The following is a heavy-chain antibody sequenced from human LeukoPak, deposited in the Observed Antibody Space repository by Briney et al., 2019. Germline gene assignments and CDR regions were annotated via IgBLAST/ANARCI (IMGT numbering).Heavy chain of an antibody. J-gene: IGHJ2*01. Sequence: RASVTVSCKASGYTFISYGISWVRQAPGQGLEWMGWISGYNGNTNYAQNLQGRVTMTTDTSTSTAYMELRSLRSDDTAVYYCARGLGVVTAQSEQPKPRYFDLWGRGTQVTVSS. CDR2: ISGYNGNT. CDR1: GYTFISYG. D-gene: IGHD2-21*02. V-gene: IGHV1-18*01. CDR3: ARGLGVVTAQSEQPKPRYFDL.